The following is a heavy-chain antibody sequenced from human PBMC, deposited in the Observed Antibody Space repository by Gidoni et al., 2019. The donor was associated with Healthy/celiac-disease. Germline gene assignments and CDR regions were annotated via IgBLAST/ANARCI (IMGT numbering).Heavy chain of an antibody. J-gene: IGHJ4*02. CDR2: INHSGST. CDR3: ARGNVGGSTSCYADY. Sequence: QLPQWRAGLLKPSDTLSPPPAFFVGSFRGYSWSWIRQPPGKGLEWIGEINHSGSTNYNPSLKSRVTISVDTSKNQFSLKLSSVTAADTAVYYCARGNVGGSTSCYADYWGQGTLVTVSS. D-gene: IGHD2-2*01. V-gene: IGHV4-34*01. CDR1: VGSFRGYS.